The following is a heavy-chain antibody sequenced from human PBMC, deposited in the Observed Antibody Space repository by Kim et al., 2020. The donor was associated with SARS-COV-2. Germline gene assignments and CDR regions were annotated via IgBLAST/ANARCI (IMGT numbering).Heavy chain of an antibody. V-gene: IGHV3-9*01. J-gene: IGHJ5*02. CDR1: GFTFGDYA. D-gene: IGHD3-22*01. CDR2: ISWNSGSI. CDR3: AKDRDYYDSSAQFDP. Sequence: GGSLRLSCAASGFTFGDYAMHWVRQAPGKGLEWVSGISWNSGSIGYADSVKGRFTISRDNAKNSLYLQMNSLRAEDTALYYCAKDRDYYDSSAQFDPWGQRTLVTVSS.